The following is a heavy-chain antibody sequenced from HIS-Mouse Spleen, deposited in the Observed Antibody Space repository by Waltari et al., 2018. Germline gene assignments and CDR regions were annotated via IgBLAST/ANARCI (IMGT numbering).Heavy chain of an antibody. V-gene: IGHV3-30-3*01. Sequence: QVQLVESGGGVVQPGRSLRLSCAASGFTFSSFAMHWVRQAPGKGWGCVAMLSDKGSNKYSAESVKGRFTISRDNSKNTLYLQMNSLRAEDTAVYYCASHHIAALDYWGQGTLVTVSS. J-gene: IGHJ4*02. CDR3: ASHHIAALDY. D-gene: IGHD6-6*01. CDR2: LSDKGSNK. CDR1: GFTFSSFA.